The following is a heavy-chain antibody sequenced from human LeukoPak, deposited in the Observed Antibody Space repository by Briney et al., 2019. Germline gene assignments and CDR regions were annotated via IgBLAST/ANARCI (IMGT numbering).Heavy chain of an antibody. CDR2: ISGYNGNT. CDR3: ARPRSYYDSRGAFDI. V-gene: IGHV1-18*01. Sequence: GASVKVSCKASGYIFTNFGISWVRQARGQGLEWMGWISGYNGNTNYAQKFQGRVTMTRDTSISTAYMELSRLRSDDTAVYYCARPRSYYDSRGAFDIWGQGTMVTVSS. J-gene: IGHJ3*02. CDR1: GYIFTNFG. D-gene: IGHD3-22*01.